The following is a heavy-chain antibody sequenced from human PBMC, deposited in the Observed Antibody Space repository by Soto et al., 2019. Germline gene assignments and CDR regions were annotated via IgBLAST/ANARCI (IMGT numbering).Heavy chain of an antibody. CDR2: VNHGVST. V-gene: IGHV4-34*01. J-gene: IGHJ4*02. CDR1: GASFSGYY. D-gene: IGHD2-15*01. Sequence: PSETLSLTCAVYGASFSGYYWTWIRQSPGKGLEWIGEVNHGVSTNYNPSLESRVTLSLDTSRNQFSLKLNSVTAADTAVYYCARGQWSNRLLNWGQGTLVTVSS. CDR3: ARGQWSNRLLN.